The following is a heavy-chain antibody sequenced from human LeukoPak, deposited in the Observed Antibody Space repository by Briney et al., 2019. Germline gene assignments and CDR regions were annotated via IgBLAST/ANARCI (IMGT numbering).Heavy chain of an antibody. CDR2: IRSKAYGGTT. Sequence: GGSLRLSCAASGFTFSSYSMNWVRQAPGKGLEWVGFIRSKAYGGTTEYAASVKGRFTISRDDSKSIAYLQMNSLKTEDTAVYYCTRERYSGSYPSHFDYWGQGTLVTVSS. CDR3: TRERYSGSYPSHFDY. J-gene: IGHJ4*02. CDR1: GFTFSSYS. V-gene: IGHV3-49*04. D-gene: IGHD1-26*01.